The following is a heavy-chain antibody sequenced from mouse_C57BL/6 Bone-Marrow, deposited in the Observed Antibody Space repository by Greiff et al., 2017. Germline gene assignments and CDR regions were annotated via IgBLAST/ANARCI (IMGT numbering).Heavy chain of an antibody. CDR3: TQFDY. V-gene: IGHV14-4*01. Sequence: EVHLVESGAELVRPGASVKLSCTASGFNIKDDYMHWVKQRPEQGLEWIGWIDPENGDTEYASKFQGKATITADTSSNTAYLQLSSLTSEDTAVYYCTQFDYWGQGTTLTVSA. J-gene: IGHJ2*01. CDR1: GFNIKDDY. CDR2: IDPENGDT.